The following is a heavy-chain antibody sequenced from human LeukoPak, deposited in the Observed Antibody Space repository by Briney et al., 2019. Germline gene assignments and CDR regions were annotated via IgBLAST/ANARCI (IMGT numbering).Heavy chain of an antibody. CDR1: GFIFSSYA. D-gene: IGHD3-16*01. Sequence: TGGSLRLSCAASGFIFSSYAMSWVREAPARGLEWVSSLRGNGDTFYADSVKGRFTLSRGESRNTVYLQLNNLRVEDTAVYYCAKASWVSSADAVLWGQGTVVTVSS. CDR2: LRGNGDT. CDR3: AKASWVSSADAVL. J-gene: IGHJ4*02. V-gene: IGHV3-23*01.